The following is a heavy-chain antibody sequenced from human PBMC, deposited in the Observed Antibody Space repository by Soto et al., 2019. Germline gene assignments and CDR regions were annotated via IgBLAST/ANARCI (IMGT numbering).Heavy chain of an antibody. Sequence: PSETLSLTCAVYGGSFSGYYWSWTRQPPGKGLEWIGEINHSGSTNYNPSLKSRVTISVDTSKNQFSLKLSSVTAADTAVYYCARASATVTTRYYYYMDVWGKGTTVTVSS. D-gene: IGHD4-4*01. J-gene: IGHJ6*03. V-gene: IGHV4-34*01. CDR2: INHSGST. CDR3: ARASATVTTRYYYYMDV. CDR1: GGSFSGYY.